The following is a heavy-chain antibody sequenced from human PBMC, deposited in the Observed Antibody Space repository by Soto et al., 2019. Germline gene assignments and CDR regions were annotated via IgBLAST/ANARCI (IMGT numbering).Heavy chain of an antibody. D-gene: IGHD3-10*01. CDR2: IDPSDSYT. CDR1: GYSFTSYW. J-gene: IGHJ6*02. Sequence: LGESLKISCKGSGYSFTSYWISWVRQMPGKGLEWMGRIDPSDSYTNYSPSFQGHVTVSADKSISTAYLQWSSLKASDTAMYYCARDRALLWFGECQGGDYYYYGMDVWGQGTTVTVSS. V-gene: IGHV5-10-1*01. CDR3: ARDRALLWFGECQGGDYYYYGMDV.